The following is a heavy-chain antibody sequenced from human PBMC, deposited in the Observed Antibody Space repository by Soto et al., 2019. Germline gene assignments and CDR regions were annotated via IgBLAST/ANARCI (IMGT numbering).Heavy chain of an antibody. Sequence: ASVKVSCKTSGYNFRGYYIHWVRQAPGQGLEWMGWINPNSGGTNYAQTFQGRVTMTRDTSISTAYMELSRLRFDDTASYYCAVGPHESDGVDVWGQGTTVTVPS. CDR1: GYNFRGYY. V-gene: IGHV1-2*02. CDR3: AVGPHESDGVDV. CDR2: INPNSGGT. J-gene: IGHJ6*02.